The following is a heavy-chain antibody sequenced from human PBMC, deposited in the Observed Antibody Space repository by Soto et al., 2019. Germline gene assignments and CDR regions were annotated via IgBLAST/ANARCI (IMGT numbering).Heavy chain of an antibody. CDR1: GYTFTGYD. CDR3: AGAGAVAADFDY. Sequence: QVQLVQSGAEEKKPGASVKVSCKASGYTFTGYDMHWVRQAPGQRLEWMGWINAGNGNTKYSQKFQGRVTTTRDTSASTAYMELSSLRSEDTAVYYCAGAGAVAADFDYWGQGTLGTISS. D-gene: IGHD6-19*01. V-gene: IGHV1-3*05. J-gene: IGHJ4*02. CDR2: INAGNGNT.